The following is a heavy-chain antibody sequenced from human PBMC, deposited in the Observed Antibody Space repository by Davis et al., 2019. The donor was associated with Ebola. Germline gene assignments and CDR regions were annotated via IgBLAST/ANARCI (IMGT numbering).Heavy chain of an antibody. V-gene: IGHV4-34*01. CDR1: GGSFSGYY. Sequence: SETLSLTCAVYGGSFSGYYWSWIRQPQGKGLEWIGEINHSGSTNYNPSLKSRVTISVDTSKNQFSLKLSSVTAADTAVYYCARQSGYDGMDVWGQGTTVTVSS. CDR2: INHSGST. J-gene: IGHJ6*02. D-gene: IGHD3-3*01. CDR3: ARQSGYDGMDV.